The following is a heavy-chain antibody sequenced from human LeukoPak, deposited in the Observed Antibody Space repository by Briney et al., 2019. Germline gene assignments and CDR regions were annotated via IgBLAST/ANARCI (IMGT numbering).Heavy chain of an antibody. D-gene: IGHD6-13*01. V-gene: IGHV4-34*01. CDR1: GGSFSGYY. CDR3: ARAPRRKAADPNWFDP. CDR2: INHSGST. Sequence: NPSETLSLTCAVYGGSFSGYYWSWIRQPPGKGLEWIGEINHSGSTNYNPSLKSRVTISLDTSKNQFSLKLSSVTAADTAVYYCARAPRRKAADPNWFDPWGQGTLVTVSS. J-gene: IGHJ5*02.